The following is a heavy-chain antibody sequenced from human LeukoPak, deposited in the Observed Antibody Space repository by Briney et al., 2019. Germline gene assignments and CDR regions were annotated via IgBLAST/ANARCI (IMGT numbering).Heavy chain of an antibody. V-gene: IGHV4-31*03. CDR2: IYYSGST. CDR1: GGTISSGGYY. Sequence: SETLSLTCTVSGGTISSGGYYWSWIRQHPGKGLEWIGYIYYSGSTYYNPSLKSRVTISVDTSENQFSLKLSSVTAADTAVYYCARLGYCSGGSCSNWFDPWGQGTLVTVSS. CDR3: ARLGYCSGGSCSNWFDP. J-gene: IGHJ5*02. D-gene: IGHD2-15*01.